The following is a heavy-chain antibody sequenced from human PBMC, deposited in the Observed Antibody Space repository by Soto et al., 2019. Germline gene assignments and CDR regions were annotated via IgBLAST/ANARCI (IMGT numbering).Heavy chain of an antibody. V-gene: IGHV3-30-3*01. Sequence: QVQLVESGGGVVQPGRSLRLSCAASGFTFSSYAMHWVRQAPGKGLEWVAVISYDGSNKYYADSVKGRFTISRDNSENTLYLQMNSLRAEDTAVYYCAIERLRYNWNDFPYYYYGMDVWGQGTTVTVSS. CDR2: ISYDGSNK. CDR1: GFTFSSYA. D-gene: IGHD1-1*01. CDR3: AIERLRYNWNDFPYYYYGMDV. J-gene: IGHJ6*02.